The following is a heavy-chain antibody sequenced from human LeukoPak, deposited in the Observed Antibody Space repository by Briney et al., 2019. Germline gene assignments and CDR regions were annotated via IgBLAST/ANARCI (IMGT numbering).Heavy chain of an antibody. CDR2: ISYDGSNK. CDR3: AKSPSAAIRGFDP. V-gene: IGHV3-30*04. Sequence: GRSLRLSCAASGFTFSSYAMHWVRQAPGKGLEWVAVISYDGSNKYYADSVKGRFTISRDNSKNTLYLQMNSLRAEDTAVYYCAKSPSAAIRGFDPWGQGTLVTVSS. J-gene: IGHJ5*02. D-gene: IGHD2-2*02. CDR1: GFTFSSYA.